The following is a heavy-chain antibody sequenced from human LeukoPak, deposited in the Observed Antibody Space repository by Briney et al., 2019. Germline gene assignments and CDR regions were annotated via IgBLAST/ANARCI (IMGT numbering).Heavy chain of an antibody. CDR2: INPNSGGT. D-gene: IGHD6-19*01. CDR1: GYTFTSYY. V-gene: IGHV1-2*02. Sequence: ASVKVSCKASGYTFTSYYMHWVRQAPGQGLEWMGWINPNSGGTNYAQKFQGRVTMTRDTSISTAYMELSGLRSDDTAVYYCARDSDSSGWSPADYWGQGTLVTVSS. CDR3: ARDSDSSGWSPADY. J-gene: IGHJ4*02.